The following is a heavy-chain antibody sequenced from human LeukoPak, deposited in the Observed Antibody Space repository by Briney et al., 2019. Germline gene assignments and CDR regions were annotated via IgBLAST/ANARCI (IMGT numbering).Heavy chain of an antibody. V-gene: IGHV3-74*01. D-gene: IGHD6-6*01. Sequence: GGSLRLSCTASGFSFSGHWMHWARQLPGKGLVWVSRISPTGSTTSYADSVEGRFTVSRDNAKNTLYLQVNNLRAEDTAVYYCARGPNSNWSGLDFWGQGTLLTVSS. J-gene: IGHJ4*02. CDR1: GFSFSGHW. CDR2: ISPTGSTT. CDR3: ARGPNSNWSGLDF.